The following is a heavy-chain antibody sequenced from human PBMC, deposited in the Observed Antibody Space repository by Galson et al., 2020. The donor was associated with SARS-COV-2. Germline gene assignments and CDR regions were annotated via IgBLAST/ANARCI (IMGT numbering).Heavy chain of an antibody. Sequence: ESLNLSCQGPGYRLTHNWILWLRQMPGKGLEWMARIDPSDSYIKHKPSVEGHVPVSVDKSISTAYLQLTSLKAPDTAMYYRARQRGDSSGPVPAQSDVCDIWGQGAMVTVSP. CDR1: GYRLTHNW. CDR2: IDPSDSYI. D-gene: IGHD3-22*01. J-gene: IGHJ3*02. CDR3: ARQRGDSSGPVPAQSDVCDI. V-gene: IGHV5-10-1*01.